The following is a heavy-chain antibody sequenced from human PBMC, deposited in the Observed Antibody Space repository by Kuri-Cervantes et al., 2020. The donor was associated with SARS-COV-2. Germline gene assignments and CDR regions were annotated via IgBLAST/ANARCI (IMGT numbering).Heavy chain of an antibody. D-gene: IGHD2-2*01. CDR3: ATLDPAAMHINTEFDY. CDR2: IYHSGST. CDR1: GGSISSSNW. Sequence: GSLRLSCAVSGGSISSSNWWSWVRQPPGKGLEWIGEIYHSGSTNYNPSLKSRVTISVDTSKNQFSLKLSSVTAADTAVYYCATLDPAAMHINTEFDYWGQGTLVTVSS. V-gene: IGHV4-4*02. J-gene: IGHJ4*02.